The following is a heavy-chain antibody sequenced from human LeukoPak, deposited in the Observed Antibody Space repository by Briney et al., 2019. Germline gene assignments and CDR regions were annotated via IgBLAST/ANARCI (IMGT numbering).Heavy chain of an antibody. Sequence: PGGSLRLSCAASGLTFNDYAMHWVRQAPGKGLEWVSGISWNSDRIGYADSVKGRFTISRDKAKNSLYLQMNSLRAEDTAFYYCAKDRRRYFDAFDIWGQGTMVTVSS. D-gene: IGHD3-9*01. CDR1: GLTFNDYA. CDR2: ISWNSDRI. CDR3: AKDRRRYFDAFDI. J-gene: IGHJ3*02. V-gene: IGHV3-9*01.